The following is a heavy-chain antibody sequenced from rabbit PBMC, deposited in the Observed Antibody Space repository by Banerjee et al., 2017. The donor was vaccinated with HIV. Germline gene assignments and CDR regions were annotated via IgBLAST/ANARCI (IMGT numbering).Heavy chain of an antibody. V-gene: IGHV1S47*01. CDR2: IYPTYGAT. CDR3: ARGLVAGVLDL. CDR1: GFDFSSSF. J-gene: IGHJ4*01. D-gene: IGHD3-3*01. Sequence: QEHLVESGGGLVQPGGSLKVSCKASGFDFSSSFWISWVRQTPGKGLEWIGCIYPTYGATDYANWVNGRFTISLDNAQNTVFLQMTSLTAADTATYFCARGLVAGVLDLWGPGTLVTVS.